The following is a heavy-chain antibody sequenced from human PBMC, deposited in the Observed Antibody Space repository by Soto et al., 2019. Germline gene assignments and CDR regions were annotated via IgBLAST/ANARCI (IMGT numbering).Heavy chain of an antibody. J-gene: IGHJ3*02. CDR2: IIPILGIA. D-gene: IGHD3-10*01. CDR1: GGTFSSYA. V-gene: IGHV1-69*10. Sequence: ASVKVSCKASGGTFSSYAISWVRQAPGQGLEWMGGIIPILGIANYAQKFQGRVTITADKSTSTAYMELSSLRSEDTAVYYCAREIRFGELLYAFDIWGQGTMVTVSS. CDR3: AREIRFGELLYAFDI.